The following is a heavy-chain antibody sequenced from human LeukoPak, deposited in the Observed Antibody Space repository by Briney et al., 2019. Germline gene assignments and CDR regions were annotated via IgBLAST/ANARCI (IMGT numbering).Heavy chain of an antibody. V-gene: IGHV1-18*01. Sequence: ASVKVSCKASGYTFTSYGISWVRQAPGQGPEWMGWISAYSTYNGNTNYAQKFQGRVTITRNTSISTAYMELSSLRSEDTAVYYCARLGPTPDFDYWGQGTLVTVSS. CDR3: ARLGPTPDFDY. CDR2: ISAYSTYNGNT. CDR1: GYTFTSYG. D-gene: IGHD1-26*01. J-gene: IGHJ4*02.